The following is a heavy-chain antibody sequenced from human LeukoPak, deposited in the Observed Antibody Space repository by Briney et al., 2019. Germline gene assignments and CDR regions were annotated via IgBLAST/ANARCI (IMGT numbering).Heavy chain of an antibody. CDR1: GGSISSGDYY. D-gene: IGHD3-16*02. Sequence: PSQTLSLTCTVSGGSISSGDYYWSWIRQPPGKGLEWIGYIYYSGSTYYNPSLKSRVTISVDTSKNQFSLKLSSVTAADMAVYYCARDLAKYDYVWGSYRYTNWFDPWGQGTLVTVSS. CDR3: ARDLAKYDYVWGSYRYTNWFDP. CDR2: IYYSGST. V-gene: IGHV4-30-4*01. J-gene: IGHJ5*02.